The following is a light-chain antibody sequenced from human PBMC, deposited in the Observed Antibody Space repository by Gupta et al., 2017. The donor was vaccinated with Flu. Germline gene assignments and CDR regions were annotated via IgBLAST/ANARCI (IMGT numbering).Light chain of an antibody. Sequence: QSVLTQPPSASGTPGQRVTISCSGSSSNIGSNYVYWYQQLPGTAPKLLIYRNNQRPSGVPDRFSGSKSGTSASLAISGLRSVDEADYYCAAWDDSLSGPLYVFGTGTKVNVL. CDR2: RNN. CDR3: AAWDDSLSGPLYV. V-gene: IGLV1-47*01. CDR1: SSNIGSNY. J-gene: IGLJ1*01.